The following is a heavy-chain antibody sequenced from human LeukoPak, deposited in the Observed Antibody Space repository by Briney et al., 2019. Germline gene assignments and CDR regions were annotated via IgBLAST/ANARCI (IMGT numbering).Heavy chain of an antibody. D-gene: IGHD3-9*01. CDR3: ARTLEDYDILTGYYPRYYFDY. CDR1: DGSISSSSYY. CDR2: IYYSGGT. Sequence: SETLSLTCTVSDGSISSSSYYWGWIRQPPGKGLEWIGSIYYSGGTYYNPSLKSRVTISVDTSKNQFSLKLSSVTAADTAVYYCARTLEDYDILTGYYPRYYFDYWGQGTLVTVYS. J-gene: IGHJ4*02. V-gene: IGHV4-39*01.